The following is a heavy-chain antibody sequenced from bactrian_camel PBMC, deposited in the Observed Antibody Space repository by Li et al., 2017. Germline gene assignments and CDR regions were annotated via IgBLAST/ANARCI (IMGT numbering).Heavy chain of an antibody. J-gene: IGHJ4*01. D-gene: IGHD1*01. Sequence: EVQLVESGGGSVQPGGSLRLSCAASGYSASAYCLAWFRQVPGKEREGVACIGRDGITMYSDSVKGRFTISRDNAKNTLILQMNGVQPEDTGMYWCAARPSGYCWVGAEFDYWGQGTQVTVS. CDR1: GYSASAYC. V-gene: IGHV3S67*01. CDR2: IGRDGIT. CDR3: AARPSGYCWVGAEFDY.